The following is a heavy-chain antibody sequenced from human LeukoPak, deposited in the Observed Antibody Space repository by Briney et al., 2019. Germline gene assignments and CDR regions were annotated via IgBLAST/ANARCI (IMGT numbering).Heavy chain of an antibody. CDR1: GFTFSSYG. CDR3: ARGHYSSVPANYGMDV. CDR2: IRYDGSNK. Sequence: GGSLRLSCAASGFTFSSYGMHWVRQAPGKGLEGVAFIRYDGSNKYYADPVKGRFTISRDNSKNTLYLQMNSLRAEDTAVYYCARGHYSSVPANYGMDVWGQGTTVTVSS. V-gene: IGHV3-30*02. J-gene: IGHJ6*02. D-gene: IGHD6-19*01.